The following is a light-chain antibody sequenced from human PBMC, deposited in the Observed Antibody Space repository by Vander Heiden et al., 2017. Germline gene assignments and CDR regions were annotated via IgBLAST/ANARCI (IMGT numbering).Light chain of an antibody. Sequence: TQMTQAPSSLSASVGDRVTITCRASQSISSYLNWYQQKPGKAPKLLIYAASSLQSGVPSRFSGSGSGTDFTLTISRLQPEDFATYYCQQSDSTPWTFGQGTKVEIK. V-gene: IGKV1-39*01. CDR3: QQSDSTPWT. CDR1: QSISSY. J-gene: IGKJ1*01. CDR2: AAS.